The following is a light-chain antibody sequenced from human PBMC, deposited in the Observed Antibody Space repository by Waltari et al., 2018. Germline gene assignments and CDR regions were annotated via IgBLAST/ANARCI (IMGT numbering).Light chain of an antibody. J-gene: IGLJ2*01. CDR1: SSDVGGYNY. Sequence: QSALTQPPSASESPGQSVAISCTGTSSDVGGYNYVSWYQQHPGKAPKLMIYEVSKRPTGVPARFSGSKSGNTASLTVSGLQAEDEADYYCSSYTGSNVVFGGGTKLTVL. CDR3: SSYTGSNVV. V-gene: IGLV2-8*01. CDR2: EVS.